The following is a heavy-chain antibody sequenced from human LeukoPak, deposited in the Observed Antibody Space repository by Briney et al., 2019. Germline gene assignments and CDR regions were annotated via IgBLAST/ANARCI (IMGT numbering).Heavy chain of an antibody. J-gene: IGHJ6*02. CDR2: ISSSGSTI. CDR1: GFTFSSYE. D-gene: IGHD6-6*01. V-gene: IGHV3-48*03. CDR3: ARDGFRYTSSSGRYYYYGMDV. Sequence: GGSLRLSCAASGFTFSSYEMNWVRQAPGKGLEWVSYISSSGSTIYYAESVKGRFTISRDNAKNSLYLQMNSLRAEDTAVYYCARDGFRYTSSSGRYYYYGMDVWGQGTTVTVSS.